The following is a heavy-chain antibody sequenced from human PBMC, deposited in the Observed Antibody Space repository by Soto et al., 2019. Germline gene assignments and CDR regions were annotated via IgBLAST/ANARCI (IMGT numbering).Heavy chain of an antibody. CDR2: IYSEGTP. V-gene: IGHV3-53*01. CDR3: ARSTYYDILTGSYYYYAMDV. J-gene: IGHJ6*02. Sequence: GGSLRLSCAASGFTVGSNYMSWVRQAPGKGLEWVSVIYSEGTPYYADSVKGRFTISRENSNNTLYLHMNNLRAEDTAVYYCARSTYYDILTGSYYYYAMDVWGQGTTVTVS. D-gene: IGHD3-9*01. CDR1: GFTVGSNY.